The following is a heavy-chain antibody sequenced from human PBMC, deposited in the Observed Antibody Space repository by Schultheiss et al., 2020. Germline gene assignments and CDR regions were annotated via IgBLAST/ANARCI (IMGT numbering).Heavy chain of an antibody. CDR3: VTVRVWAAAGLNWFDP. CDR2: ISYDGSNK. V-gene: IGHV3-30*03. Sequence: GGSLRLSCAASGFTFSSYGMHWVRQAPGKGLEWVAVISYDGSNKYYADSVKGRFTISRDNSKNTLYLQMNSLRAEDTAVYYCVTVRVWAAAGLNWFDPWGQGTLVTVSS. J-gene: IGHJ5*02. CDR1: GFTFSSYG. D-gene: IGHD6-13*01.